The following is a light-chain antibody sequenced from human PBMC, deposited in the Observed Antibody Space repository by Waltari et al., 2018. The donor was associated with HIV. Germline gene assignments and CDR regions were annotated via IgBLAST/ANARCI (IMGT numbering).Light chain of an antibody. CDR3: QSYDSSLSGSWV. CDR1: SSNIGAGYV. V-gene: IGLV1-40*01. J-gene: IGLJ3*02. Sequence: QSVLTQPPSVSGAPGQRVTFSCTGSSSNIGAGYVVHWYQQLPGTAPKLLIYGNNNRPSGVPDRFSGSKSGTSASLAITGLQAEDEADYYCQSYDSSLSGSWVFGGGTKLTVL. CDR2: GNN.